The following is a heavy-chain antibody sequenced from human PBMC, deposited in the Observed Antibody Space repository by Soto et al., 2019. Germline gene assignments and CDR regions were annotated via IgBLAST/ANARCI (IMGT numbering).Heavy chain of an antibody. J-gene: IGHJ6*02. Sequence: QVQLVESGGGVVQPGRSLRLSCAASGFTFSSYAMHWVRQAPGKGLEWVAVISYDGSNKYYADSVKGRFTISRDNSKNTLYLQMNSLRAEDTAVYYSARDLVCSSTSCYSSYGMDVWGQGTTVTVSS. CDR2: ISYDGSNK. CDR1: GFTFSSYA. CDR3: ARDLVCSSTSCYSSYGMDV. V-gene: IGHV3-30-3*01. D-gene: IGHD2-2*01.